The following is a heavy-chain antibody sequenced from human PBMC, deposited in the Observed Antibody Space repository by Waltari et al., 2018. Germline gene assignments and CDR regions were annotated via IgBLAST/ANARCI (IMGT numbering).Heavy chain of an antibody. V-gene: IGHV1-69*05. CDR1: GGTFSSYA. J-gene: IGHJ3*02. CDR3: VAARGAHDAFDI. D-gene: IGHD6-6*01. CDR2: IIPIFGTA. Sequence: QVQLVQSGAEVKKPWSSVKVSCKASGGTFSSYAISWVRQAPGQGLEWMGGIIPIFGTANYAQKFQGRVTITTDESTSTAYMELSSLRSEDTAVYYCVAARGAHDAFDIWGQGTMVTVSS.